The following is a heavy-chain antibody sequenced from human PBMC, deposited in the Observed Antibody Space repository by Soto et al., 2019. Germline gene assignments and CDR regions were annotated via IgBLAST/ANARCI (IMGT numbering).Heavy chain of an antibody. D-gene: IGHD6-6*01. V-gene: IGHV3-30*18. CDR1: GFTFSSYG. J-gene: IGHJ4*02. Sequence: QPGGSLRLSCAASGFTFSSYGMHWVRQAPGKGLEWVAVISYDGSNKYYADSVKGRFTISRDNSKNTLYLQMNSLRAEDTAVYYCAKDKKYSSSFVDYWGQGTLVTVSS. CDR3: AKDKKYSSSFVDY. CDR2: ISYDGSNK.